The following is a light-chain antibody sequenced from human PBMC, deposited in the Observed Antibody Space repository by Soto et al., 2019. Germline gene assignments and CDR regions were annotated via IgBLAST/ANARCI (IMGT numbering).Light chain of an antibody. J-gene: IGKJ1*01. CDR2: GAS. Sequence: EIVMTESPATLSVSLGEGATLSCRASQSLSSILAWYQQKPGQAPRLLIYGASTRATGIPNRFSGSGSGTDFTLTISRLEPEDFAVYYCQHYGTSPPTFGQGTKVDIK. CDR3: QHYGTSPPT. V-gene: IGKV3-20*01. CDR1: QSLSSI.